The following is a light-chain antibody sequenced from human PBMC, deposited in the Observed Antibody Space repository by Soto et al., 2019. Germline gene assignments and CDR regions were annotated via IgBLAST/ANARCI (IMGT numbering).Light chain of an antibody. CDR3: SSYAGSNIGV. V-gene: IGLV2-8*01. CDR2: EVT. J-gene: IGLJ1*01. Sequence: QSALTQPPSASGSPGQSVTISCTGTSSDVGGYDYVSWYQHHPGKAPKLMIYEVTKRPSGVPDRFSGSESGNTASLTVSGLQAEDEADYYCSSYAGSNIGVFGTGTKLTVL. CDR1: SSDVGGYDY.